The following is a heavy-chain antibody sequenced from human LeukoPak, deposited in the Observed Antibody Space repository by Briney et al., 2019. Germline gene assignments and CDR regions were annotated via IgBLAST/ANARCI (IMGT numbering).Heavy chain of an antibody. V-gene: IGHV3-23*01. J-gene: IGHJ4*02. Sequence: PGGSLRLSCAASGFTFSSYAMSWVRQPPGKGLEWVSAISGSGGSTYYADSVKGRFTISRDNSKNTLYLQMNSLRAEDTAVYYCAKGDDILTGPAVNWGQGTLVTVSS. D-gene: IGHD3-9*01. CDR3: AKGDDILTGPAVN. CDR2: ISGSGGST. CDR1: GFTFSSYA.